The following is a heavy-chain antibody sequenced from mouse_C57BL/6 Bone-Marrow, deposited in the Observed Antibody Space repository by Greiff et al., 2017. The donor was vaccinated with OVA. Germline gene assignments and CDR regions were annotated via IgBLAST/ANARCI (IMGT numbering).Heavy chain of an antibody. CDR1: GYTFTSYW. J-gene: IGHJ4*01. V-gene: IGHV1-74*01. D-gene: IGHD1-1*01. CDR2: IHPSDSDT. Sequence: QVQLQQPGAELVKPGASVKVSCKASGYTFTSYWMHWVKQRPGQGLEWIGRIHPSDSDTNYNQKFKGKATLTVDKSSSTAYMQLSSLTSEDSAVYYCGGGNGTDYAMDYWGQGTSVTVSS. CDR3: GGGNGTDYAMDY.